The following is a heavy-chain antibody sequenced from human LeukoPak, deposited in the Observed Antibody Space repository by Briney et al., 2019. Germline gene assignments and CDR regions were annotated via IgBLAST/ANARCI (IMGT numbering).Heavy chain of an antibody. J-gene: IGHJ4*02. D-gene: IGHD6-6*01. CDR1: GGTFSSYA. CDR3: ARDSYSSSSLFDY. V-gene: IGHV1-69*05. CDR2: IIPVFGTA. Sequence: GSSVKVSCKASGGTFSSYAISWVRQAPGQGLEWMGRIIPVFGTANYAQKFQGRVTITTDESTSTAYMELSSLRSEDTAVYYCARDSYSSSSLFDYWGQGTLVTVSS.